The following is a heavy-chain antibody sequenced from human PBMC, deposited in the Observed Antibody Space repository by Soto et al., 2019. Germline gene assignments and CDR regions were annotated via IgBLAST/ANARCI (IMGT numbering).Heavy chain of an antibody. CDR1: GFTFTSTG. J-gene: IGHJ6*02. Sequence: QVQLVQSGAEVKKPGASVKVSCQASGFTFTSTGITWVRQAPGQGLEWMGWISGYNGNTNYEQKFQVRVTMTTDTPTRKAYMELRRLRSDDSAVYYCARRREYCSGSSCLYGMDVWGQGTTVPVSS. CDR3: ARRREYCSGSSCLYGMDV. D-gene: IGHD2-15*01. V-gene: IGHV1-18*04. CDR2: ISGYNGNT.